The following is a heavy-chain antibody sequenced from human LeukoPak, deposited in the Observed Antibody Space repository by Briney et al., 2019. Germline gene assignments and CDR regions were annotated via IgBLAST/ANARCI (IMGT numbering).Heavy chain of an antibody. CDR1: GGSISNYY. D-gene: IGHD3-10*01. V-gene: IGHV4-59*01. Sequence: KPSETLSLTCTVSGGSISNYYWSWIRQPPGKGLEWIGYIYYSGSTDYNPSLRSRVTISLDTSKNQFSLIPSSVTAADTAMYYCARFLYGSGNDYWGQGTLVTVSS. J-gene: IGHJ4*02. CDR3: ARFLYGSGNDY. CDR2: IYYSGST.